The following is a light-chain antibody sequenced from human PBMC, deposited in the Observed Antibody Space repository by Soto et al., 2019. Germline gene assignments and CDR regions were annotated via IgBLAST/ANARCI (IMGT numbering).Light chain of an antibody. Sequence: QSALTQPPSASGSPGQSVTISCTGTSNDVGGYNYVSWYQQHPGKAPKLMIYEVNKRPSGVPDRFSGSKSGNTAPLTVSGLQAEDEADYYCSSFAGSNSFVFGTGTKLTVL. CDR1: SNDVGGYNY. CDR3: SSFAGSNSFV. J-gene: IGLJ1*01. V-gene: IGLV2-8*01. CDR2: EVN.